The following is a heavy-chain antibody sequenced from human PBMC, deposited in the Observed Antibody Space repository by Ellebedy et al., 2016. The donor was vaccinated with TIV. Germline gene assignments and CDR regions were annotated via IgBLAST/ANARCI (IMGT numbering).Heavy chain of an antibody. V-gene: IGHV3-21*01. D-gene: IGHD2-15*01. CDR3: ARSLGIGSYVKDV. CDR1: GFTFSTFS. J-gene: IGHJ6*02. CDR2: IRYYSSYI. Sequence: PGGSLRLSCAVSGFTFSTFSMNWVRQAPGKGLEWVSSIRYYSSYIYYADSVKGRFTVPRDDANNSLYLQVNSLGVEDTELYYWARSLGIGSYVKDVWGQGTTVTVS.